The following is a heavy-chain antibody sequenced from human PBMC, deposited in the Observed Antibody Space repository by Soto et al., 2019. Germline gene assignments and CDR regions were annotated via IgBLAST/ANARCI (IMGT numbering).Heavy chain of an antibody. CDR1: GFTFSINA. CDR3: AKSLRGIIIDFDC. J-gene: IGHJ4*02. CDR2: ISGSGGST. V-gene: IGHV3-23*01. Sequence: PWGSLRLSCAASGFTFSINAMSWVRQAPGKGLEWVSAISGSGGSTYSVDSVKGHFTISRDNSKNTLYLQMNSLRAEDTAVYYCAKSLRGIIIDFDCWGQGTLVNVSS. D-gene: IGHD3-10*01.